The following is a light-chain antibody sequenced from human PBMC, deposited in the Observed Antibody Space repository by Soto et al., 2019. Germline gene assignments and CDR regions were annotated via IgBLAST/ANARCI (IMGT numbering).Light chain of an antibody. CDR1: SSDVSGSNY. Sequence: QSALTQPRSVSGSPGQSVTISCTGTSSDVSGSNYVSWYQQHPGKAPKLLIHDVSKRPSGVPDRFSGSKSGNTASLTISGLQAEDEADYYCCSFAGRYIFVFGSGTKLTVL. V-gene: IGLV2-11*01. CDR2: DVS. J-gene: IGLJ1*01. CDR3: CSFAGRYIFV.